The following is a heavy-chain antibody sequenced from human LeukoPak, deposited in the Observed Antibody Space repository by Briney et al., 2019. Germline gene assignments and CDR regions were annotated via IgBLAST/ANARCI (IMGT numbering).Heavy chain of an antibody. V-gene: IGHV3-23*01. Sequence: PGGSLRLSCAASGFNFSSYAMSWVRQAPGKGLEWVSAINGSGGSTYYADSVKGRFTISRDNSKNTLYLQMNSLRAENTAVYYCAKALEYYDDSSGYDDYWGQGTLVTVSS. CDR2: INGSGGST. CDR3: AKALEYYDDSSGYDDY. CDR1: GFNFSSYA. D-gene: IGHD3-22*01. J-gene: IGHJ4*02.